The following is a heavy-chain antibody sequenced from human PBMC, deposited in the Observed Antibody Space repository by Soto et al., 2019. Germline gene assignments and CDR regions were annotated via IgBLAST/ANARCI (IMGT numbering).Heavy chain of an antibody. CDR3: ARDHQQWLVD. J-gene: IGHJ4*02. CDR2: ISAYNGNT. CDR1: GYTFTNYG. V-gene: IGHV1-18*04. D-gene: IGHD6-19*01. Sequence: ASVKVSCKASGYTFTNYGISWVRRAPGQGLEWMGWISAYNGNTNYAQKFQGRVTITADESTSTAYMELSSLRSEDTAVYYCARDHQQWLVDWGQGTLVTAPQ.